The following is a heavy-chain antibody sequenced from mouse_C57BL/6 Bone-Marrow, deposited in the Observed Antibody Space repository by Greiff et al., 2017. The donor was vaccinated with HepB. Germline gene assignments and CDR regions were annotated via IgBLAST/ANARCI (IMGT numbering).Heavy chain of an antibody. Sequence: VQLQQSGAELVRPGTSVKVSCKASGYAFTNYLIEWVKQRPGQGLEWIGVINPGSGGTNYNEKFKGKATLTADKSSSTAYMQVSSLTSGDSAVYFCTRRYYGSSLAWFAYWGQGTLVTVSA. CDR1: GYAFTNYL. CDR3: TRRYYGSSLAWFAY. J-gene: IGHJ3*01. V-gene: IGHV1-54*01. CDR2: INPGSGGT. D-gene: IGHD1-1*01.